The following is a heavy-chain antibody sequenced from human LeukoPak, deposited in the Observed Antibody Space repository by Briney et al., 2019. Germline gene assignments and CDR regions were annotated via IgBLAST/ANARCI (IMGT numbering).Heavy chain of an antibody. V-gene: IGHV3-7*01. CDR2: IRHDGSEK. CDR3: ARDTFGGVPYYWFDP. Sequence: GGSLRLSCAASGFTSTTYWMSWVRPAPGEGLEWVAKIRHDGSEKFCVESVKGRFTISRDNAKNSLYLQMNSLRAEDTAVYYCARDTFGGVPYYWFDPWGQGTLVTVSS. CDR1: GFTSTTYW. D-gene: IGHD3-16*01. J-gene: IGHJ5*02.